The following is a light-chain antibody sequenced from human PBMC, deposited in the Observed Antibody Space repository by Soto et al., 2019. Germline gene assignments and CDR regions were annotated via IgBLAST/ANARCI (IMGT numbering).Light chain of an antibody. V-gene: IGKV1-5*01. CDR2: DAS. CDR3: QQYNSYPWT. CDR1: QSISSW. Sequence: DIQMTQSPSTLSASVGDRVTITCRASQSISSWLAWYQQKPGKAPKLLVYDASSLESWVPSRFSGSGSGTEFTLTISRLQTDDFATYYCQQYNSYPWTFGHGTKVELK. J-gene: IGKJ1*01.